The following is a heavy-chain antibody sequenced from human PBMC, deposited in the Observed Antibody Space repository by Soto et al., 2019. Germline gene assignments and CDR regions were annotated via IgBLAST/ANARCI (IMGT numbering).Heavy chain of an antibody. CDR1: GGSISSYY. V-gene: IGHV4-59*08. CDR2: IYYSGST. CDR3: ARRDVAVAGTGFDY. D-gene: IGHD6-19*01. Sequence: SETLSLTCTVSGGSISSYYWSWIRQPPGKGLEWIGYIYYSGSTNYNPSLKSRVTISVDTSKNQFSLKLSSVTAADTAVYYRARRDVAVAGTGFDYWGQGTLVTVSS. J-gene: IGHJ4*02.